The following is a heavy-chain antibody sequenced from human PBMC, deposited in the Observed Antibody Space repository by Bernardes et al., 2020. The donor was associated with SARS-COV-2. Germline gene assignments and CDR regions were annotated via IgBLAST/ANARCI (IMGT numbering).Heavy chain of an antibody. CDR1: GFTFSTYA. V-gene: IGHV3-23*01. Sequence: GGSLRLSCAASGFTFSTYAMTWVRQAPGKGLEWVSTTSSRGSANYYADSVKGRFTISRDNSKNTLYLQMNSLRVEDTAVYYCAREKREPYYFDYWGQGTLVSVSS. D-gene: IGHD1-26*01. CDR3: AREKREPYYFDY. CDR2: TSSRGSAN. J-gene: IGHJ4*02.